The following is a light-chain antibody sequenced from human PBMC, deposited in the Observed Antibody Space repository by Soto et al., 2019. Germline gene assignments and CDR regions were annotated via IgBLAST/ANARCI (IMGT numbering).Light chain of an antibody. Sequence: ALTQPASVSGSPGKSITISCTGTSSDVAGYNYVSWYQQHPGKAPKLMIYDVSNRPSGVSNRFSGSKPGNTTSLSISVLQAEDEADYYCSSYTSSSTRVFGTGTKVTVL. CDR2: DVS. J-gene: IGLJ1*01. V-gene: IGLV2-14*01. CDR3: SSYTSSSTRV. CDR1: SSDVAGYNY.